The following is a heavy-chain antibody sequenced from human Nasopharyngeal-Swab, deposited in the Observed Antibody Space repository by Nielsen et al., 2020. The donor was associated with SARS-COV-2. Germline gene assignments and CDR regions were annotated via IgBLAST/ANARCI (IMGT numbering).Heavy chain of an antibody. CDR3: AKGRVTIFGVVIIDYYYYMDV. D-gene: IGHD3-3*01. CDR1: GFTFSSYG. CDR2: ISYDGNYK. V-gene: IGHV3-30*18. J-gene: IGHJ6*03. Sequence: GGSLRLSCAASGFTFSSYGMHWVRQAPGKGLEWVAVISYDGNYKYHADSVQGRFTISRDNSKNTLFLQMNSLRAEDTAVYYCAKGRVTIFGVVIIDYYYYMDVWGKGTTVTVSS.